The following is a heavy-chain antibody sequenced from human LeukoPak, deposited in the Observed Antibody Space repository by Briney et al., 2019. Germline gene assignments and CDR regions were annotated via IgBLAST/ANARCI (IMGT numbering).Heavy chain of an antibody. V-gene: IGHV3-21*01. J-gene: IGHJ4*02. CDR1: GFTFSSYS. D-gene: IGHD3-10*01. CDR2: ISSSSSYI. Sequence: PGGSLRLSCAASGFTFSSYSMNWVRQAPGKGLEWVSSISSSSSYIYYADSVKGRFTISRDNAKNSLYLQMNSLRAEETAVYYCARDEINYGSGSFDYWGQGTLVTVSS. CDR3: ARDEINYGSGSFDY.